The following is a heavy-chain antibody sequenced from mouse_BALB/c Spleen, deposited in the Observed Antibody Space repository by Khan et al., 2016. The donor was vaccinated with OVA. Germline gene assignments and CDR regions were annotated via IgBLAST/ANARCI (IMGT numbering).Heavy chain of an antibody. Sequence: EVQLQQSGPELVKPGASVKISCKTSGYTFTEYTLHWVKQSHGKSLEWIGVINPKNGVTSYNQKFKGKATLTVDKSSSTAYMEFRSLTSEDSAVYYWGRDAGRYWGQGTSVTVSS. D-gene: IGHD3-3*01. V-gene: IGHV1-18*01. CDR3: GRDAGRY. CDR2: INPKNGVT. J-gene: IGHJ4*01. CDR1: GYTFTEYT.